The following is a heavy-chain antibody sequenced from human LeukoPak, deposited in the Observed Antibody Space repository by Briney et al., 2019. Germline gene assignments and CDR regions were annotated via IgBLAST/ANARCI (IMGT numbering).Heavy chain of an antibody. D-gene: IGHD3-10*01. Sequence: GGSLRLSCAASGFTFSSYSMNWVRQAPGKGLEWVSYISSSSSTIYYADSVKGRFTISRDNAKNSLYLQMNSLRAEDTAVYYCARSKRTTMVRGVKRGWYFDLWGRGTLVTVSS. CDR1: GFTFSSYS. V-gene: IGHV3-48*04. CDR3: ARSKRTTMVRGVKRGWYFDL. CDR2: ISSSSSTI. J-gene: IGHJ2*01.